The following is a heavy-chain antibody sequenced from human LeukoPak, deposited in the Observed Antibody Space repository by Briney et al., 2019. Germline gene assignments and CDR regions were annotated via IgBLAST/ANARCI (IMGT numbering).Heavy chain of an antibody. CDR3: ANWAGVATSSWYFGPFDY. Sequence: SETLSLTCTASGGSINNTLFYWGWLRQPPGKGLEWIGTVYYDGINYSSPSLKSRVATSVDKFKNSFSLRLSTVTAEVTAVYYCANWAGVATSSWYFGPFDYWGPGILVTVSS. CDR1: GGSINNTLFY. CDR2: VYYDGIN. J-gene: IGHJ4*02. V-gene: IGHV4-39*07. D-gene: IGHD6-13*01.